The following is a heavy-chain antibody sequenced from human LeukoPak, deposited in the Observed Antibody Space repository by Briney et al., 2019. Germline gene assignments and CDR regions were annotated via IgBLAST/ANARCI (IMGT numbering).Heavy chain of an antibody. D-gene: IGHD1-26*01. CDR1: GGTFSSYA. CDR2: IVPIFGTA. CDR3: ARRVGATGLFDY. Sequence: ASVKVSCKASGGTFSSYAISWVRQAPGQGLEWRGGIVPIFGTANYAQKFQGRVTITADESTSTAYMELRSLRYDDTAVYYCARRVGATGLFDYWGQGTLVTVSS. J-gene: IGHJ4*02. V-gene: IGHV1-69*13.